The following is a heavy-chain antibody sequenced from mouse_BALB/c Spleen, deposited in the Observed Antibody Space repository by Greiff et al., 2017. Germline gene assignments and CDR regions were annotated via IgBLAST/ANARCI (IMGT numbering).Heavy chain of an antibody. J-gene: IGHJ2*01. CDR1: GYTFTSYW. CDR2: INPSTGYT. Sequence: VQLQQSGAELAKPGASVKMSCKASGYTFTSYWMHWVKQRPGQGLEWIGYINPSTGYTEYNQKFKDKATLTADKSSSTAYMQLSSLTSEDSAVYYCARLITTEDYWGQGTTLTVSS. V-gene: IGHV1-7*01. CDR3: ARLITTEDY. D-gene: IGHD2-4*01.